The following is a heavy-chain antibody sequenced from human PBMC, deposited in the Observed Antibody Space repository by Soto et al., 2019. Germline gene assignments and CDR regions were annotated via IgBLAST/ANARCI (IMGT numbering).Heavy chain of an antibody. Sequence: QVQRVQSGAEVKKPGASVKVSCKASGYTFTSYDINWVRQATGQGLEWMGWMNPNSGNTGYAQKFQGRVTMTRNTSISTAYMELSSLRSEDTAVYYCARYLDRALTGTTSGWFDPWGQGTLVTVSS. D-gene: IGHD1-7*01. J-gene: IGHJ5*02. CDR1: GYTFTSYD. V-gene: IGHV1-8*01. CDR2: MNPNSGNT. CDR3: ARYLDRALTGTTSGWFDP.